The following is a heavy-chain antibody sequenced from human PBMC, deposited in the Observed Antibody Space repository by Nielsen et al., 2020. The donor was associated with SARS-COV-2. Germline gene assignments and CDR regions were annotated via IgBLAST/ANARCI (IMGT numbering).Heavy chain of an antibody. CDR1: GGSFSGYY. D-gene: IGHD4-17*01. Sequence: SETLSLTCAVYGGSFSGYYWGWIRQPPGKGLEWIGSIYYSGSTYYNPSLKSRVTISVDTSKNQFSLKLSSVTAADTAVYYCARSIVDYGDWGNYFFGMDVWGQGTTVTVSS. CDR3: ARSIVDYGDWGNYFFGMDV. J-gene: IGHJ6*02. CDR2: IYYSGST. V-gene: IGHV4-34*01.